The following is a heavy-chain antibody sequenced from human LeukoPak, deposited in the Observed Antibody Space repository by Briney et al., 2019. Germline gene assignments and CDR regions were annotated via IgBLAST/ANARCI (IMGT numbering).Heavy chain of an antibody. J-gene: IGHJ4*02. CDR1: GFTFSSFS. Sequence: PGGSLRLSCAASGFTFSSFSMNWVRQAPGKGLEWVSSISHISNYIYYAGSVKGRFTISRDNAKSSLYLQMNGLRAEDTAVYYCARCVGSSTSCYDFWGQGTLVTVSS. V-gene: IGHV3-21*01. CDR3: ARCVGSSTSCYDF. D-gene: IGHD2-2*01. CDR2: ISHISNYI.